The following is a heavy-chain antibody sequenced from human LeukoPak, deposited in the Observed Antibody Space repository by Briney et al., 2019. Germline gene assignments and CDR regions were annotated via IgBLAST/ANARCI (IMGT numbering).Heavy chain of an antibody. J-gene: IGHJ4*02. V-gene: IGHV4-4*07. CDR3: ARVDYYGSGSYSYFDY. CDR2: IYTSGST. Sequence: SETLSLTCTVSGGSISSYCWSWIRQPAGKGLEWIGRIYTSGSTNYNPSLKSRVTMSVDTSKNQFSLKLSSVTAADTAVYYCARVDYYGSGSYSYFDYWGQGTLVTVSS. CDR1: GGSISSYC. D-gene: IGHD3-10*01.